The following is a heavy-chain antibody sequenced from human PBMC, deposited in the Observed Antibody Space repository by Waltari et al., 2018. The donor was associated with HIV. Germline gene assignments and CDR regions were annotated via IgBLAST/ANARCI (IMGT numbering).Heavy chain of an antibody. V-gene: IGHV3-30*01. CDR1: EFTFSTYA. J-gene: IGHJ4*02. Sequence: QVQLVESGGGVVQPGRSLRLSCAASEFTFSTYAMHWVRQAPGKGLEWVDVISYDGSHKFYADSVKGRFTISQDKSQNTLYLQMNSLRPEDTAVYYCARGAIAAAGTIWGQGTLVTVSS. D-gene: IGHD6-13*01. CDR2: ISYDGSHK. CDR3: ARGAIAAAGTI.